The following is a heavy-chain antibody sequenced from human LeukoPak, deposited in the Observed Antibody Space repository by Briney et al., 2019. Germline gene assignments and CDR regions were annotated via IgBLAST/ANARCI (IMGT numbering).Heavy chain of an antibody. J-gene: IGHJ6*03. CDR2: ISGSGGST. CDR3: ARAHYYYYMDV. V-gene: IGHV3-64*01. CDR1: GFTFSSYG. Sequence: GGTLRLSCAASGFTFSSYGMSWVRQAPGKGLEWVSAISGSGGSTYYANSVKGRFTISRDNSKNTLYLQMGSLRAEDMAVYYCARAHYYYYMDVWGKGTTVTVSS.